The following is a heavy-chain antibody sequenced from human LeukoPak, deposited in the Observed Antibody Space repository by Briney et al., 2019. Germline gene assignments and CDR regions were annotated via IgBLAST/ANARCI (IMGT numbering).Heavy chain of an antibody. D-gene: IGHD3-22*01. J-gene: IGHJ3*01. CDR1: GYTFTSYA. CDR3: ARPLGNYYDSSGYS. Sequence: ASVKVSCKASGYTFTSYAMHWVRQAPGQRLEWMGWINAGNGNTKYSQKFQGRVTMTRNTSINTAYMELSSLRSEDTAVYYCARPLGNYYDSSGYSWGQGTMVTVSS. V-gene: IGHV1-3*01. CDR2: INAGNGNT.